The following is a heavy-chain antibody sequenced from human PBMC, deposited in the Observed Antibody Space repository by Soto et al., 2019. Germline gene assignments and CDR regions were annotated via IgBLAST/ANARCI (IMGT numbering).Heavy chain of an antibody. V-gene: IGHV1-18*01. CDR3: ARDHSDIVVVGAATLPPLDAFEI. D-gene: IGHD2-15*01. CDR1: GYTFTSYG. J-gene: IGHJ3*02. Sequence: EASVKVSCKASGYTFTSYGISWVRQAPGQGLEWMGWISAYNGNTNYAQKLQGRVTMTTDTSTSTAYMELRSLRSDDTAVYYCARDHSDIVVVGAATLPPLDAFEIWGQGTMVPVAS. CDR2: ISAYNGNT.